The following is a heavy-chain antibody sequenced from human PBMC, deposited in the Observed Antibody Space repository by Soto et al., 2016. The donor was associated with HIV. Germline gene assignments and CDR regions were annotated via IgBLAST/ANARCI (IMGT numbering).Heavy chain of an antibody. D-gene: IGHD6-19*01. CDR2: IYYSGST. V-gene: IGHV4-59*01. Sequence: QVQLQESGPGLVKPSETLSLTCTVSGGSISNYYWSWIRQPPGKGLEWIAYIYYSGSTNYNPSLKSRATISVDTSKNQFSLKLSSVTAADTAMYYCARGKGWLVQMXDDAFDIWGQGXMVTVSS. J-gene: IGHJ3*02. CDR1: GGSISNYY. CDR3: ARGKGWLVQMXDDAFDI.